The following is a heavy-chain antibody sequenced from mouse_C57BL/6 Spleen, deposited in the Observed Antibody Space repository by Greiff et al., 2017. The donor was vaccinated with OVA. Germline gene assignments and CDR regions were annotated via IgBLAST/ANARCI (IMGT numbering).Heavy chain of an antibody. V-gene: IGHV1-50*01. J-gene: IGHJ2*01. D-gene: IGHD1-1*01. Sequence: QVQLQQPGAELVKPGASVQLSCKASGYTFTSYWMQWVKQRPGQGLEWIGEIDPSDSYTNYDQKFEGQAPLTVDTSSSISYMQLTCLSFEDSAVYYRARSERVLLLRSFDYWGQGTTLTGSS. CDR1: GYTFTSYW. CDR2: IDPSDSYT. CDR3: ARSERVLLLRSFDY.